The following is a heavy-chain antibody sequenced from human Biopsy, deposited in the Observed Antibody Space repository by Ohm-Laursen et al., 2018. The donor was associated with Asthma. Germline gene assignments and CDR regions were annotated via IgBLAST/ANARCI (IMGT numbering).Heavy chain of an antibody. Sequence: SQTLSLICPVGGAYIGSRDHHWSWIRQSPGTGLGWIGFVFWSGTTHYNRSLERRLSISIDTTRNEFSMTLRSVTAADTAVYFCARVASYGDLYFGIDVWGPGTTVSVS. CDR1: GAYIGSRDHH. CDR3: ARVASYGDLYFGIDV. J-gene: IGHJ6*02. D-gene: IGHD4-17*01. V-gene: IGHV4-30-4*01. CDR2: VFWSGTT.